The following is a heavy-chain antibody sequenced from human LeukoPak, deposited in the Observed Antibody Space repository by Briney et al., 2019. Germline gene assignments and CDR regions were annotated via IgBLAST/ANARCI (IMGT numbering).Heavy chain of an antibody. V-gene: IGHV4-59*08. D-gene: IGHD6-13*01. CDR1: GGSISSYY. Sequence: SETLSLTCTVSGGSISSYYWSWIRQPPGKGLEWIGYIYYSGSTNYNPSLKSRVTISVDTSKNQFSLKLSSVTAADTAVYYCASGAARSGYYGMDVWGQGTTVTVSS. J-gene: IGHJ6*02. CDR2: IYYSGST. CDR3: ASGAARSGYYGMDV.